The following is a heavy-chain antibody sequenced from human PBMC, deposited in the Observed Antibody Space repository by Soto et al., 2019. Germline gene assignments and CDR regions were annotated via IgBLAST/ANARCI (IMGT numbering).Heavy chain of an antibody. J-gene: IGHJ4*02. V-gene: IGHV3-7*01. Sequence: EVQLVESGGGLVQPGGSLRLSCAASGFTFSDYWMSWVRQAPGKGLEWVADIKQDGSEKHYVDSVKGRFTISRDNVQNSLYLQMNSLRAEDTSVYYCARDHTSPGITGDYWGQGTLVTVSS. CDR2: IKQDGSEK. D-gene: IGHD6-13*01. CDR1: GFTFSDYW. CDR3: ARDHTSPGITGDY.